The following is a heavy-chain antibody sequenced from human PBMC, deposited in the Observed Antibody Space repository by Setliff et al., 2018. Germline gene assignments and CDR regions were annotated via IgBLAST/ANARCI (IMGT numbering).Heavy chain of an antibody. J-gene: IGHJ3*02. CDR3: TTHLKWLDAFDI. Sequence: GGSLRLSCAASGFTFSNAWMSWVRQAPGKGLEWVGRIKSKTDGGTTDYAAPVKGRFTTSRDDSKNTLYLQMNSLKTEDTAEYYCTTHLKWLDAFDIWGQGTMVTVSS. CDR1: GFTFSNAW. D-gene: IGHD5-12*01. CDR2: IKSKTDGGTT. V-gene: IGHV3-15*01.